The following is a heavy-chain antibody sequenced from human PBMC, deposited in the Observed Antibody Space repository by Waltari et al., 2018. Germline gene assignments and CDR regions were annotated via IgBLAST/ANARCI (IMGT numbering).Heavy chain of an antibody. D-gene: IGHD6-19*01. V-gene: IGHV3-49*03. J-gene: IGHJ4*02. CDR3: ARVLESSGFNFDS. CDR1: GFTFDDYA. Sequence: EVHLVQSGGGLVQPGRSLRLSCTSSGFTFDDYAMTWYRQAPGTGLEWVGVIRTKLDGAPTEYAASVEGRFTISRDDSKGIAYLHLNGLKTEDTGVYYCARVLESSGFNFDSWGQGTLVTVSS. CDR2: IRTKLDGAPT.